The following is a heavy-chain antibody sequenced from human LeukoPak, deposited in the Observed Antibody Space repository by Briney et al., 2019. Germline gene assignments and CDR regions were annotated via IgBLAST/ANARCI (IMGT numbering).Heavy chain of an antibody. D-gene: IGHD2-15*01. CDR1: GGSSSNYY. Sequence: SETLSLTCAVYGGSSSNYYWSWIRQPPGKGLEWIGEINHSGSTNYNPSLKSRVTISVDTSKKQFSLKLSSVTAADTAVYYCARPYCSAGNCYSNFDSWGQGTLVTVSS. CDR3: ARPYCSAGNCYSNFDS. J-gene: IGHJ4*02. CDR2: INHSGST. V-gene: IGHV4-34*01.